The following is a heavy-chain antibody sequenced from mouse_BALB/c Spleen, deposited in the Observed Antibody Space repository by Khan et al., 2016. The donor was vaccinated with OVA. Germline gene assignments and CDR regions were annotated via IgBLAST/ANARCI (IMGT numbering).Heavy chain of an antibody. Sequence: QLQQSGAELAKPGASVKMSCKASGYTFTSYWMHWVKQRPGQGLEWIGYIDPSTDYTEYNQKFKDKATLTVDKSSTTVYMQLTSLTSEDSAVYYCVNHGSSSAWFTYWGQGTLVTVSA. J-gene: IGHJ3*01. D-gene: IGHD1-1*01. V-gene: IGHV1-7*01. CDR1: GYTFTSYW. CDR2: IDPSTDYT. CDR3: VNHGSSSAWFTY.